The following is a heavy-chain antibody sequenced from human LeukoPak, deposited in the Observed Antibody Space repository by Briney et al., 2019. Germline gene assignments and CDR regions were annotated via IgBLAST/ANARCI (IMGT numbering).Heavy chain of an antibody. D-gene: IGHD3-10*01. CDR2: ITTSSSYM. CDR1: GFTFSSYA. Sequence: GGSLRLSCAASGFTFSSYAMSWVRQAPGKGLEWVSSITTSSSYMFYADSVRGRFTISRDNAENSLYLQMNSLRLEDTAIYYCVKDLMRDRWFGESWGQGTLVTVSS. CDR3: VKDLMRDRWFGES. V-gene: IGHV3-21*01. J-gene: IGHJ5*02.